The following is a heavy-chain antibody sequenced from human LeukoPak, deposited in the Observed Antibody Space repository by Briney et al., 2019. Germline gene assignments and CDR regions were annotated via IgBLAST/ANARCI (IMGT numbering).Heavy chain of an antibody. Sequence: SETLSLTCTVSGGSISSGGYYWSWIRQPPGKGLEWIGYIYHSGSTYYNPSLKSRVTISVDRSKNQFSLKLSSVTAADTAVYYCARIKYRDTLLFDYWGQGTLVTVSS. CDR1: GGSISSGGYY. J-gene: IGHJ4*02. D-gene: IGHD3-16*02. V-gene: IGHV4-30-2*01. CDR3: ARIKYRDTLLFDY. CDR2: IYHSGST.